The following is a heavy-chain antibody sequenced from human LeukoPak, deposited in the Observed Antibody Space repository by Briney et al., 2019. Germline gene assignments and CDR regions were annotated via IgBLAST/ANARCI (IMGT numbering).Heavy chain of an antibody. CDR3: ARRLRSGYSVVAAKYYFDY. J-gene: IGHJ4*02. Sequence: SETLSLTCAVDGGFFSGSSWSWIRQSPGKGLEWIGEISLSGSTIYNPSLNSRVTISLDTSKNQFSLRLSSVTAADTAVYYCARRLRSGYSVVAAKYYFDYWGQGTLVTVSS. CDR1: GGFFSGSS. D-gene: IGHD3-3*01. V-gene: IGHV4-34*01. CDR2: ISLSGST.